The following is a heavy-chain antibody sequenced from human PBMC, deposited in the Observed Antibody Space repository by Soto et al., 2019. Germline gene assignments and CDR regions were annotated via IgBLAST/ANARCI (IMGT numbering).Heavy chain of an antibody. CDR1: NYTFTNYG. CDR3: ARVRPLFCTSPSCHLFDP. J-gene: IGHJ5*02. Sequence: GASVKVSCKASNYTFTNYGISWLRQAPGQGLEWMGWIRPYNGYTDYSQKFQGRVTMTTDTATSTAYMDLRSLRSDDTAVYYCARVRPLFCTSPSCHLFDPWGQGTLVTVSS. CDR2: IRPYNGYT. V-gene: IGHV1-18*01. D-gene: IGHD2-2*01.